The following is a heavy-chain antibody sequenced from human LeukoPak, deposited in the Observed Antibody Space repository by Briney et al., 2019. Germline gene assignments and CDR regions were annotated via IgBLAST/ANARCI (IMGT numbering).Heavy chain of an antibody. CDR1: GFSLTTSGVG. Sequence: SGPTLVKPTQPLTLTCHFSGFSLTTSGVGVAWIRQPPVKPLEWLALTYWNDDNRYSPSLETRLTITRDTSKNQVVLTMTNMDPIDTATYYCAHFSTTMTTGYFDPWGQGVLVTVSS. J-gene: IGHJ5*02. CDR3: AHFSTTMTTGYFDP. CDR2: TYWNDDN. D-gene: IGHD4-17*01. V-gene: IGHV2-5*01.